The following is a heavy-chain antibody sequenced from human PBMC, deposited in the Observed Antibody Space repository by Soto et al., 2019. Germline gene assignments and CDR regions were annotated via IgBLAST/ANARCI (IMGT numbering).Heavy chain of an antibody. CDR1: GYTFTSYG. J-gene: IGHJ6*02. CDR2: ISAYNGNT. Sequence: QVQLVQSGAEVKKPGASVKVSCKASGYTFTSYGISWVRQAPGQGLEWMGWISAYNGNTNYAQKLQGRVTMTTDTSTSTAYMELGSLRSDDTAVYYCARERVYCSSTSCYPPYYYGMDVWGQGTTVTVSS. V-gene: IGHV1-18*01. D-gene: IGHD2-2*01. CDR3: ARERVYCSSTSCYPPYYYGMDV.